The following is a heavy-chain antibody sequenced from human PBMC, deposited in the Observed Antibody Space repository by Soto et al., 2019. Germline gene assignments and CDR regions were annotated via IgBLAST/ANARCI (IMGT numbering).Heavy chain of an antibody. CDR2: IYYSGST. CDR3: ARDQVVIIPTYYYYGMDV. J-gene: IGHJ6*02. V-gene: IGHV4-31*02. CDR1: SGGYY. Sequence: SGGYYWSWIRQHPGKGLEWIGYIYYSGSTYYNPSLKSRVTISVDTSKNQFSLKLSSVTAADTAVYYCARDQVVIIPTYYYYGMDVWGQGTTVTVSS. D-gene: IGHD3-3*01.